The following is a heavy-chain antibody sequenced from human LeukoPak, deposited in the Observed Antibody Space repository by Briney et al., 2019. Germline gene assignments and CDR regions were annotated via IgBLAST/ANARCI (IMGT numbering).Heavy chain of an antibody. Sequence: GGSLRLSCAASGFTFSSYSMNWVRQAPGKGLEWVSSISSSSSYIYYADSVKGRFTISRDNAENSLYLQMNSLRAEDTAVYYCATDSVGATEFDYWGQGTLVTVSS. CDR2: ISSSSSYI. V-gene: IGHV3-21*04. D-gene: IGHD1-26*01. CDR3: ATDSVGATEFDY. J-gene: IGHJ4*02. CDR1: GFTFSSYS.